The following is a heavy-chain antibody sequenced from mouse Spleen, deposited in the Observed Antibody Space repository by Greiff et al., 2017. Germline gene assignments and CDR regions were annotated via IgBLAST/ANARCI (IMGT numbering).Heavy chain of an antibody. D-gene: IGHD4-1*02. J-gene: IGHJ1*01. CDR3: ASANWDERYFDV. V-gene: IGHV2-6-7*01. CDR2: IWGGGST. CDR1: GFSLTGYG. Sequence: QVQLQQSGPGLVAPSQSLSITCTVSGFSLTGYGVNWVRQPPGKGLEWLGMIWGGGSTDYNSALNSRLSISNDNSKCQVFLKINSQQTGETARYYGASANWDERYFDVWGAGTTVTVSS.